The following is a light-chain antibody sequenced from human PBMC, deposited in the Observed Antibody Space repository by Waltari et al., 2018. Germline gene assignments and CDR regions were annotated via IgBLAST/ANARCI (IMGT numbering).Light chain of an antibody. J-gene: IGLJ1*01. CDR2: YDG. CDR3: QVWDANTDPGV. CDR1: THERTR. Sequence: SYLLTEPPSVDVAPGETARVTCGGNTHERTRAHGYPQKPGQAPVLVISYDGHRPSGIPERISGSNSGDTASLTTSRVEAGDEADYYCQVWDANTDPGVFGTGTEVTVL. V-gene: IGLV3-21*01.